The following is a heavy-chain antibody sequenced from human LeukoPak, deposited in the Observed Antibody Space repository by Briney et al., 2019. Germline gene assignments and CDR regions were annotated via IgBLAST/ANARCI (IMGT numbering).Heavy chain of an antibody. D-gene: IGHD2-2*01. J-gene: IGHJ3*02. CDR3: ARLLGLKVVIPDDEAFDI. Sequence: GESLKISCKGSEYSFTTYWIGWVRQMPGKGLEYMSIINPGKSDTRYSPSFQGQVTISADKSINTAYLQWGSLRASDTAIYYCARLLGLKVVIPDDEAFDIWGQGTMVTVSS. CDR1: EYSFTTYW. V-gene: IGHV5-51*01. CDR2: INPGKSDT.